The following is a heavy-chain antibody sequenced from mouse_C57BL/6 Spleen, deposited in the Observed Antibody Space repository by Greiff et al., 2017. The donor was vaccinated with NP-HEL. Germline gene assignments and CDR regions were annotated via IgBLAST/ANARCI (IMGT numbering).Heavy chain of an antibody. CDR2: IDPSDSET. Sequence: QVQLQQPGAELVRPGSSVKLSCKASGYTFTSYWMHWVKQRPIQGLEWIGNIDPSDSETHYNQKFKDKATLTVDKSSSTAYMQLSSLTSEDSAVYYCARSGGGHDYDAFDVWGTGTTVTVSS. CDR3: ARSGGGHDYDAFDV. V-gene: IGHV1-52*01. J-gene: IGHJ1*03. CDR1: GYTFTSYW. D-gene: IGHD2-4*01.